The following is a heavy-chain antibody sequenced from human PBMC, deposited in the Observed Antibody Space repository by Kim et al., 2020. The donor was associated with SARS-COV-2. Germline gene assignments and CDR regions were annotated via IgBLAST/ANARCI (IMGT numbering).Heavy chain of an antibody. V-gene: IGHV4-34*01. CDR3: ARSQSIAAAGKYYFDY. Sequence: SETLSLTCAVYGGSFSGYYWSWIRQPPGKGLEWIGEINHSGSTNYNPSLKSRVTISVDTSKNQFSLKLSSVTAADTAVYYCARSQSIAAAGKYYFDYWGQGTLVTVSS. J-gene: IGHJ4*02. CDR1: GGSFSGYY. CDR2: INHSGST. D-gene: IGHD6-13*01.